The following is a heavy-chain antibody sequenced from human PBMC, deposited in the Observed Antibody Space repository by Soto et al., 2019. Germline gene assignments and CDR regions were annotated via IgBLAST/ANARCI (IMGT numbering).Heavy chain of an antibody. CDR2: IIPMLDRT. CDR3: ARGTVTLFGVVTPPDY. CDR1: GGSFNSFH. V-gene: IGHV1-69*08. J-gene: IGHJ4*02. Sequence: QVQLVQSGAEVKRPGSSVKVSCKSSGGSFNSFHFNWVRQAPGQGLEWMGRIIPMLDRTQYAQMFQGRVTLTADKSTRTAYMEMSCLESGDTAVYYCARGTVTLFGVVTPPDYWGQGTLVTVSS. D-gene: IGHD3-3*01.